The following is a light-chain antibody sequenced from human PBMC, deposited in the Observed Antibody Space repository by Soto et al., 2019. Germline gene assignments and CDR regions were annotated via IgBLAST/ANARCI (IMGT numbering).Light chain of an antibody. J-gene: IGLJ1*01. Sequence: QSALTQPASVSGSPGQSITISCTGTSSDVGGYNYVSWYQQHPGKAPKLMIYEVSNRPSGVSNRFSVSKSGNTASLTISGLQAEDEADYYCSSYTSSSTFYVFGTGTKLTVL. CDR1: SSDVGGYNY. CDR3: SSYTSSSTFYV. V-gene: IGLV2-14*01. CDR2: EVS.